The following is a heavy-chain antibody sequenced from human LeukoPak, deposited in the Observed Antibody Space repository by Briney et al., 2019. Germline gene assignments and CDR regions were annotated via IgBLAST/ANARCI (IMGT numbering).Heavy chain of an antibody. J-gene: IGHJ4*02. CDR2: INHSGST. D-gene: IGHD4-17*01. V-gene: IGHV4-34*01. Sequence: SETLSLTCAVYGGSFSGYYWSWIRQPPGKGLEWIGEINHSGSTNYNPSLKSRVTISVDTSKNQFSLKLSSVTAADTAVYYCARGGVTTFDYWGQGTLVTVSS. CDR1: GGSFSGYY. CDR3: ARGGVTTFDY.